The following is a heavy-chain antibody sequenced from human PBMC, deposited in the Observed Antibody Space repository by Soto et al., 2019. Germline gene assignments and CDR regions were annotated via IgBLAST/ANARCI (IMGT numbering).Heavy chain of an antibody. CDR3: TRVRDPNTLTTIFSH. CDR2: ISESGDRT. J-gene: IGHJ4*02. D-gene: IGHD3-9*01. V-gene: IGHV3-23*01. Sequence: GGSLRLSCSASGFIFSTYAMCWVRRAPGKGLEWVSGISESGDRTFYPDSVKGRFTISRDNSKSTLYLQMNSLRADDSAIYYCTRVRDPNTLTTIFSHWGQGTLVTVSS. CDR1: GFIFSTYA.